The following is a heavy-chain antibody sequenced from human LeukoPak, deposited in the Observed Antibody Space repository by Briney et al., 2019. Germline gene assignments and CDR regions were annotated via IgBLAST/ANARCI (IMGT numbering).Heavy chain of an antibody. CDR2: ISGGSTYT. V-gene: IGHV3-11*06. CDR1: GFTFKDYC. J-gene: IGHJ6*02. Sequence: GGSLRLSCAGSGFTFKDYCLNWIRQAPGKGLEWVSYISGGSTYTNYANSVKGRFTISRDNARNSLFLQMNSLTAEDTAIYYCARSLISAVIGMDVWGQGTAVTVSS. CDR3: ARSLISAVIGMDV. D-gene: IGHD3-3*01.